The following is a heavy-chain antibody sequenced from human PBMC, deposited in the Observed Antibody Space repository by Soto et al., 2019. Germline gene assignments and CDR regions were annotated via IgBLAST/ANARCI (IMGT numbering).Heavy chain of an antibody. Sequence: QVQLEQSGDEVKKPGASVKVSCKASGYIFVNYGIAWVRRAPGQGLEWLGWISRYSGNTYYATKVQGRLILTTHTSTSTAFMDLESLTSADAALYYCAMVDLYVTPTPQDVWGQGTTVTVSS. CDR3: AMVDLYVTPTPQDV. V-gene: IGHV1-18*01. J-gene: IGHJ6*02. D-gene: IGHD3-16*01. CDR1: GYIFVNYG. CDR2: ISRYSGNT.